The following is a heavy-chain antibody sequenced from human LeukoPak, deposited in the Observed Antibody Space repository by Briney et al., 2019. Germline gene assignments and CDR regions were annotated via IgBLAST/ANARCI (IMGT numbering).Heavy chain of an antibody. J-gene: IGHJ4*02. CDR3: ARAFDYDSSGYADIHYFDY. D-gene: IGHD3-22*01. V-gene: IGHV4-39*07. CDR1: GGSISSRAYY. Sequence: SETLSLTCTVSGGSISSRAYYWTWIRQPPGKGLEWIGTIYYSGVTYYNPSLKSRVTISVDTSKNQFSLGLYSVTAADTAVYYCARAFDYDSSGYADIHYFDYWGQGTLVTVSS. CDR2: IYYSGVT.